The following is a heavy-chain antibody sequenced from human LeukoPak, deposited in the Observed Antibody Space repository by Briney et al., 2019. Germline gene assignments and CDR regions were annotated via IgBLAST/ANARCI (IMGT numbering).Heavy chain of an antibody. CDR1: GYTFTSYD. CDR2: ISAYNGNT. J-gene: IGHJ6*03. CDR3: ARAIGSSWYYYYYYMDV. V-gene: IGHV1-18*01. Sequence: GASVKVSCKASGYTFTSYDINWVRQAPGQGLEWMGWISAYNGNTNYAQKLQGRVTMTTDTSTSTAYMELRSLRSDDTAVYYCARAIGSSWYYYYYYMDVWGKGTTVTVSS. D-gene: IGHD6-13*01.